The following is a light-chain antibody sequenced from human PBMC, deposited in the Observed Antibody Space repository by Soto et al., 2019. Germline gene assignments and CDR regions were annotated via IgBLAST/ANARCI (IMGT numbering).Light chain of an antibody. CDR3: QQTFITPPLT. CDR1: QSISTY. V-gene: IGKV1-39*01. Sequence: DIQMTQSPSSLSASIGDRITITCRASQSISTYLNWYQQKPGKAPSLLIYGASTLQSGVPSRFSGRGSATDITLTISSLQPEDFATYYCQQTFITPPLTFGGGTKVEIK. J-gene: IGKJ4*01. CDR2: GAS.